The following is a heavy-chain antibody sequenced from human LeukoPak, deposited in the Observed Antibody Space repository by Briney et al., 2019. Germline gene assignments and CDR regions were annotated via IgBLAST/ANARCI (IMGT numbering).Heavy chain of an antibody. CDR2: ISAYNGNT. J-gene: IGHJ1*01. V-gene: IGHV1-3*03. CDR3: ARGRSTVIGSGEPSAEYFQH. Sequence: GASVKVSCKASGYSFNSQGMNWLRQAPGQGLEWMGWISAYNGNTKYSQEFQGRVTITRDTSASTAYMELSSLRSEDMAVYYCARGRSTVIGSGEPSAEYFQHWGQGTLVTVSS. D-gene: IGHD4-17*01. CDR1: GYSFNSQG.